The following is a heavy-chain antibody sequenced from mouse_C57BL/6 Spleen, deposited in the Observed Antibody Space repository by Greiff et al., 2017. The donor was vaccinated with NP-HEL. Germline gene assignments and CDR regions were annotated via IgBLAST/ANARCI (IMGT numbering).Heavy chain of an antibody. CDR3: AIPPITTVVESLSYYAMDY. CDR1: GYTFTDYY. J-gene: IGHJ4*01. D-gene: IGHD1-1*01. CDR2: INPYNGGT. V-gene: IGHV1-19*01. Sequence: EVQLQQSGPVLVKPGASVKMSCKASGYTFTDYYMNWVKQSHGKSLEWIGVINPYNGGTSYNQKFKGKATLTVDKSSSTAYMELNSLTSEDSAVYDCAIPPITTVVESLSYYAMDYWGQGTSVTVSS.